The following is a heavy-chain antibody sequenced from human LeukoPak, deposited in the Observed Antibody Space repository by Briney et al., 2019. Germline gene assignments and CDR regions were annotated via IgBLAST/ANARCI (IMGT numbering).Heavy chain of an antibody. CDR3: ARRDWGSSWGYSDY. Sequence: SETLSLTCTVSGGSISSSSYYWGWIRQPPGKGLEWIGSIYYSGSTYYNPSLKSRVTISVDTSKNQFSLKLSSVTAADTAVYYCARRDWGSSWGYSDYWGQGTLVTVSS. D-gene: IGHD6-13*01. V-gene: IGHV4-39*01. J-gene: IGHJ4*02. CDR2: IYYSGST. CDR1: GGSISSSSYY.